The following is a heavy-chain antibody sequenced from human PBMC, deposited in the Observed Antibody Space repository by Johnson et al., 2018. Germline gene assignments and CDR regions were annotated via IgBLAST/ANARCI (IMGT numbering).Heavy chain of an antibody. D-gene: IGHD3-22*01. CDR2: VYYTGST. CDR1: GDSISSYY. J-gene: IGHJ3*01. V-gene: IGHV4-59*01. CDR3: ARGDSGGYSAAFDL. Sequence: QVQLQESGPGVVKPSETLSLTCTVSGDSISSYYWSWIRQPPGKGLEWLGSVYYTGSTKYNPSLKSRVTISVDTSKNQFSLRLSSVTAADTALYHCARGDSGGYSAAFDLWGQGTMVTVSS.